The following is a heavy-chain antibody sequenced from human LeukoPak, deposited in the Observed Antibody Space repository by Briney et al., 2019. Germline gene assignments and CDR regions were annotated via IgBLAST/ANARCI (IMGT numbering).Heavy chain of an antibody. V-gene: IGHV3-30-3*01. CDR1: GVTFSSYA. D-gene: IGHD3-3*01. CDR2: ISYDGSNK. J-gene: IGHJ4*02. CDR3: ARAGYDFWSGYSYYFDY. Sequence: PGGSLRLSCAASGVTFSSYAMPWVRQAPGKGLEWVAVISYDGSNKYYADSVKGRFTISRDNSKNTLYLQMNSLRAEDTAVYYCARAGYDFWSGYSYYFDYWGQGTLVTVSS.